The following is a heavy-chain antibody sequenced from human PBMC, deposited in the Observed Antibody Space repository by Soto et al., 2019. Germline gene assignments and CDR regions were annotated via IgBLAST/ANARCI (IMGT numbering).Heavy chain of an antibody. CDR1: GFTFGNYW. CDR3: ARNWGIDC. Sequence: GGSLRLSCTASGFTFGNYWMHWVRQAPGKGLVWVAHTNDDGSITNYADSVKGRFTISRDNAKDTLYLQMNSLTAEDTAVYYCARNWGIDCWGQGTLVTVSS. V-gene: IGHV3-74*01. J-gene: IGHJ4*02. D-gene: IGHD3-16*01. CDR2: TNDDGSIT.